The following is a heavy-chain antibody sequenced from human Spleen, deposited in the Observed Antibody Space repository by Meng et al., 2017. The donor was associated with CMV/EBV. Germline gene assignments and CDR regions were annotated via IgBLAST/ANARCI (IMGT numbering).Heavy chain of an antibody. Sequence: GGSLRLSCAASGFTFSRCAMSWVRQAPGKGLEWVSVIYSGGGNTDYADSVKGRFTISRDNSKNTVDMEMNSLRVEDTAVYYCAKARTGGSGYYYYYGLDVWGQGTTVTVSS. V-gene: IGHV3-23*03. CDR1: GFTFSRCA. CDR2: IYSGGGNT. J-gene: IGHJ6*02. CDR3: AKARTGGSGYYYYYGLDV. D-gene: IGHD3-16*01.